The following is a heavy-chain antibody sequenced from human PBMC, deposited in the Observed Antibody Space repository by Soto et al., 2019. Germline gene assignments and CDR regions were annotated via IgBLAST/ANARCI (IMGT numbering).Heavy chain of an antibody. CDR1: GYTFTIYG. J-gene: IGHJ6*02. CDR2: ISAYNGNT. CDR3: ARDIVLYYDILTGYRRYYYYGMDV. Sequence: ASVKVSCKASGYTFTIYGISWVRQAPGQGLEWMGWISAYNGNTNYAQKLQGRVTMTTDTSTSTAYMELRSLRSDDTAVYYCARDIVLYYDILTGYRRYYYYGMDVWGQGTTVTVSS. V-gene: IGHV1-18*01. D-gene: IGHD3-9*01.